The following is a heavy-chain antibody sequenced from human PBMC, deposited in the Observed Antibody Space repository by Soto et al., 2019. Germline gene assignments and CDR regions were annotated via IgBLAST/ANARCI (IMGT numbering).Heavy chain of an antibody. V-gene: IGHV4-59*08. Sequence: QVPLQESGPGLVKPSETLSLSCTVSGGSISSSYWSWIRQTPEKGLEWIGYVNDNWGANYNPSLKSQGAISLGTCRRQFCLKLTSVTATDTGVYYCARQGFGALHGRVDVWAQGTTVTVSS. CDR1: GGSISSSY. CDR2: VNDNWGA. CDR3: ARQGFGALHGRVDV. J-gene: IGHJ6*02. D-gene: IGHD3-10*01.